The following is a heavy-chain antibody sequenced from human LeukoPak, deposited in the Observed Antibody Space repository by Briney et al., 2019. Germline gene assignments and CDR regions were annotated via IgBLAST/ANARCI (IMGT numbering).Heavy chain of an antibody. V-gene: IGHV4-59*11. D-gene: IGHD3-3*01. J-gene: IGHJ5*02. CDR1: GGSISSHY. CDR2: IYYSGST. CDR3: ARVLPNYDFWSGYSSGWFDP. Sequence: SETLSLTCTVSGGSISSHYWSWIRQPPGKGLEWIGYIYYSGSTNYNPSLKSRVTISVDTSKNQFSLKLSSVTAADTAVNYCARVLPNYDFWSGYSSGWFDPWGQGTLVTVSS.